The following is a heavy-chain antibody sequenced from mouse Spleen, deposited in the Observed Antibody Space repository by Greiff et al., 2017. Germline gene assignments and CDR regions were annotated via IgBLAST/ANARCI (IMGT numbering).Heavy chain of an antibody. D-gene: IGHD3-1*01. J-gene: IGHJ1*03. CDR3: TGPLGYWYFDV. V-gene: IGHV6-3*01. CDR2: IRLKSDNHAT. Sequence: EVKVEESGGGLVQPGGSMKLSCVASGFTFSNYWMNWVRQSPEKGLEWVAQIRLKSDNHATRHAESVKGRFTISRDDSKSSVYLQMSNLRAEDTGIYYGTGPLGYWYFDVWGTGTTVTVSS. CDR1: GFTFSNYW.